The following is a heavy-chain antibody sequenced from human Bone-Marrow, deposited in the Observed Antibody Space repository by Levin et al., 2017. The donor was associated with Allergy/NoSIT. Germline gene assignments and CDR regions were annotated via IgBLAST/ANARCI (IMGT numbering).Heavy chain of an antibody. CDR2: INHDGSEK. Sequence: PGGSLRLSCGISGFTFSDYWMSWVRQAPGKGLEWVANINHDGSEKYYVDSVKGRFTISRDNAKNSLYLQMNSLRAGDTAVYYCARDRGADLFDFWGQGTLVTVSS. J-gene: IGHJ4*02. D-gene: IGHD3-10*01. V-gene: IGHV3-7*01. CDR3: ARDRGADLFDF. CDR1: GFTFSDYW.